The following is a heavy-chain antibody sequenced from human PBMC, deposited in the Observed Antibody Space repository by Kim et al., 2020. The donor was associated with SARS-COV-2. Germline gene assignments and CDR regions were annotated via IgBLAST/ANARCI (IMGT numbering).Heavy chain of an antibody. Sequence: GGSLRLSCTASGFTFGDYAMSWFRQAPGKGLEWVGFIRSKAYGGTTEYAASVKGRFTISRDDSKSIAYLQMNSLKTEDTAVYYCTIPGFVVVPAAMRRGYYYYGMDVWGQGTTVTVSS. CDR2: IRSKAYGGTT. J-gene: IGHJ6*02. CDR1: GFTFGDYA. CDR3: TIPGFVVVPAAMRRGYYYYGMDV. V-gene: IGHV3-49*03. D-gene: IGHD2-2*01.